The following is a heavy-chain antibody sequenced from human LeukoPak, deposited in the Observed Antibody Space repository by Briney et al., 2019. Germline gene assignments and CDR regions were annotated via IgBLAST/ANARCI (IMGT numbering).Heavy chain of an antibody. CDR1: GGTFSNYA. Sequence: SVKVSCKASGGTFSNYAVSWVRQAPGQGLEWMGGIIPIFGTAKYAQKFQDRVTITADESTSTAYMELSSLRSEDTAVYYCATSVASGRNNWFDPWGQGTLVTVSS. CDR3: ATSVASGRNNWFDP. D-gene: IGHD6-13*01. J-gene: IGHJ5*02. CDR2: IIPIFGTA. V-gene: IGHV1-69*13.